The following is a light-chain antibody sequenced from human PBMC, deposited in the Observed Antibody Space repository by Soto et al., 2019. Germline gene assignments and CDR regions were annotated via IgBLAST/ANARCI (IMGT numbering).Light chain of an antibody. J-gene: IGKJ5*01. Sequence: DIQMTQSPSSLSASVGDRVTITCQASQDISNYLNWYQQKPGKAPKLLIYAASSLQSGVPSRFSGSGSGTDFTLTISSLQPEDFATYYCQQSYNTPCTFGQGTRLEI. CDR3: QQSYNTPCT. CDR2: AAS. V-gene: IGKV1-39*01. CDR1: QDISNY.